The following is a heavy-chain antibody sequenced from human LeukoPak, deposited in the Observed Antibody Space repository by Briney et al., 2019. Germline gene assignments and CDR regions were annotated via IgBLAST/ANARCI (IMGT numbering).Heavy chain of an antibody. V-gene: IGHV3-11*01. CDR1: GFTFSDYY. D-gene: IGHD3-3*01. Sequence: GGSLRLSCAASGFTFSDYYMSWIRQAPGKGLEWVSYISSSGSTIYYADSVKGRFTISRDNAKNSLYLQMNSLRAEDTAVYYCAREGEGDYDFWGGYRYYYYGMDVWGQGTTVTVSS. CDR3: AREGEGDYDFWGGYRYYYYGMDV. CDR2: ISSSGSTI. J-gene: IGHJ6*02.